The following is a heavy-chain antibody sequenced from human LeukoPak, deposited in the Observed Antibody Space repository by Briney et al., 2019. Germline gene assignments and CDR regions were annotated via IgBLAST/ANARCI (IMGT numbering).Heavy chain of an antibody. D-gene: IGHD3-10*01. Sequence: SETLSLTCTVSGGSISSYYGSWIRQPPGKGLEGIGYIYYSGSTNYNPSLKSRVTISVDTSKTQFSLKLSSVTAADTAVYYCARVRSSGAPHLDFWGQGTLVTVSS. V-gene: IGHV4-59*01. CDR3: ARVRSSGAPHLDF. CDR2: IYYSGST. J-gene: IGHJ4*02. CDR1: GGSISSYY.